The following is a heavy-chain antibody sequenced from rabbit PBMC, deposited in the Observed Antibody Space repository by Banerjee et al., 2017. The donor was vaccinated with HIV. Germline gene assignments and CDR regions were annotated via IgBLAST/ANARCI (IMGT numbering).Heavy chain of an antibody. CDR2: IDTSRGST. J-gene: IGHJ6*01. D-gene: IGHD7-1*01. CDR1: GFTLSSYW. Sequence: QSLEESGGDLVKPGASLTLTCTASGFTLSSYWSCWVRQAPGKGPEWIACIDTSRGSTYYASWAKGRFTISKTSSITVTLQMTGLTAADTATYFCAKEGANSAGFSLWGPGTLVTVS. CDR3: AKEGANSAGFSL. V-gene: IGHV1S40*01.